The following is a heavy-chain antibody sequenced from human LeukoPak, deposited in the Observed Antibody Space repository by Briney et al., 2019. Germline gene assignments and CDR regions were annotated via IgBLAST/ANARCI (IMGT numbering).Heavy chain of an antibody. V-gene: IGHV3-48*04. CDR2: ISSSSSTI. CDR1: GFTFSSYS. D-gene: IGHD6-13*01. J-gene: IGHJ6*02. Sequence: GGSLRLSCAASGFTFSSYSMNWVRQAPGKGLEWVSYISSSSSTIYYADSVKGRFTISRDNAKNSLYLQMNSLRAGDTAVYYCARWLRGIADEDGVDVWGQGTTVTVSS. CDR3: ARWLRGIADEDGVDV.